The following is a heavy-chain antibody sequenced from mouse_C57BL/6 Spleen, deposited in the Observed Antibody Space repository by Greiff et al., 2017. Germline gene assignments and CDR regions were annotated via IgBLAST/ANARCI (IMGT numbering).Heavy chain of an antibody. CDR1: GFTFSDYG. D-gene: IGHD1-1*02. V-gene: IGHV5-17*01. Sequence: EVQRVESGGGLVKPGGSLKLSCAASGFTFSDYGMHWVRQAPEKGLEWVAYISSGSSTIYYADTVKGRFTISRDKAKNTLFLRMTSLRSEDTAMYYCAGGVGDYFDYWGQGTTLTVSS. CDR2: ISSGSSTI. CDR3: AGGVGDYFDY. J-gene: IGHJ2*01.